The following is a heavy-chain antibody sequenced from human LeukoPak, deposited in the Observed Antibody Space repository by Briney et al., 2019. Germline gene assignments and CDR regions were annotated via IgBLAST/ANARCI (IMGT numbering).Heavy chain of an antibody. CDR2: ISSSSLYI. J-gene: IGHJ3*02. D-gene: IGHD5-18*01. V-gene: IGHV3-21*01. Sequence: GGSLRLSCAASGFSFSNYGMNWVRQAPGKGLEWISSISSSSLYIYYADSMKGRFTISRDNAKNSLYLQMNSLGAEDTAVYYCARIITAMDVSACDIWGQGTMVTVSS. CDR3: ARIITAMDVSACDI. CDR1: GFSFSNYG.